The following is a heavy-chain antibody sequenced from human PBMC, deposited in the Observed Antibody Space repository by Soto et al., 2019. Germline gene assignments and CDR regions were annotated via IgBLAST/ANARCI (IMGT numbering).Heavy chain of an antibody. V-gene: IGHV2-5*02. D-gene: IGHD2-15*01. CDR3: AHSRWWMDV. Sequence: QITLKESGPTLLKPTQTLTLTCTVSGFSLSTNEVGVGWIRQPPGKALEWLALIYWDDEKRYSPSLKSRLTITKDTSENQVVLAMTNMDPMDTATSYCAHSRWWMDVWGQGITVTVSS. CDR1: GFSLSTNEVG. CDR2: IYWDDEK. J-gene: IGHJ6*02.